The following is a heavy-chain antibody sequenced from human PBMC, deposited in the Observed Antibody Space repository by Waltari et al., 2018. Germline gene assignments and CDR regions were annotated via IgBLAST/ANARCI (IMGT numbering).Heavy chain of an antibody. D-gene: IGHD5-18*01. CDR3: ARGYSNGYGPGDS. CDR1: GASLRNYF. CDR2: INHGGTT. V-gene: IGHV4-34*01. Sequence: QVQLQQWGAGLVKPSVTLSLTCAVYGASLRNYFWSWIRQAPGKGLEWIGEINHGGTTNYNPSLKSRVTISVDTSKSQFSLRLRSVTAADTAVYYCARGYSNGYGPGDSWGQGTLVTVSS. J-gene: IGHJ4*02.